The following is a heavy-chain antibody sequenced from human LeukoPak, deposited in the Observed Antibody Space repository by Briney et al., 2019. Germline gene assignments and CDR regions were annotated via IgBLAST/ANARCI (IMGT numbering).Heavy chain of an antibody. J-gene: IGHJ4*02. D-gene: IGHD3-3*01. CDR1: GGSISSSSYF. Sequence: SGTLSLTCTVSGGSISSSSYFWAWIRQPTVKVLEWNGSIYYSWRTYYKPSLQSRVTISVDTSKNQSSLKLSSVTAAGTAVYYCARDRGDFWSGYYILNYWGKGTLVTVSS. CDR2: IYYSWRT. CDR3: ARDRGDFWSGYYILNY. V-gene: IGHV4-39*02.